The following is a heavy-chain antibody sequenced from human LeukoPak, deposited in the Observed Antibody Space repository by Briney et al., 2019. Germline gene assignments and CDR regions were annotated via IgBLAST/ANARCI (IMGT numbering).Heavy chain of an antibody. CDR1: GFTLSSYG. J-gene: IGHJ6*02. CDR2: IWYDVSIK. V-gene: IGHV3-33*01. Sequence: PGGSLRLSRAPSGFTLSSYGMHWVRQAPGTGLEWVAVIWYDVSIKYYADSVKGRFTISRDNSKNSLYLQMSSLRAEDTAVYYCARGFGCSSTSCYTYYYYGMDVWGQGTTVTVSS. CDR3: ARGFGCSSTSCYTYYYYGMDV. D-gene: IGHD2-2*02.